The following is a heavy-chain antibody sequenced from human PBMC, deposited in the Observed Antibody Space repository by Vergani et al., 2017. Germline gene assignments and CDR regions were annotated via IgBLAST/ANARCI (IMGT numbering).Heavy chain of an antibody. D-gene: IGHD3-3*01. CDR3: AKDEEGGITIFGVVIIYAAFDI. J-gene: IGHJ3*02. CDR2: ISGSGGST. V-gene: IGHV3-23*01. CDR1: GFTFSSYA. Sequence: EVQLLESGGGLVQPGGSLRLSCAASGFTFSSYAMSWVRQAPGKGLEWVSAISGSGGSTYYADSVKGRFTISRDNSKNTLYLQMNSLRAEDTAVYYCAKDEEGGITIFGVVIIYAAFDIWGQGTMVTVSS.